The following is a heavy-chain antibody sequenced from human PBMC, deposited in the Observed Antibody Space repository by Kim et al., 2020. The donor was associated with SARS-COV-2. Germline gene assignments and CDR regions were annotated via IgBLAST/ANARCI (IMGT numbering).Heavy chain of an antibody. V-gene: IGHV4-31*02. J-gene: IGHJ4*02. CDR3: VREGTSGIPPI. CDR2: IHYSGST. CDR1: GGSISSGGYY. D-gene: IGHD1-26*01. Sequence: SETLSLTCIVSGGSISSGGYYWSWIRQHPGKGLEWIGYIHYSGSTYYIPSLKGRLTISVDTSKNQFSLKLSSVTATDTAVYYCVREGTSGIPPIWGQGTL.